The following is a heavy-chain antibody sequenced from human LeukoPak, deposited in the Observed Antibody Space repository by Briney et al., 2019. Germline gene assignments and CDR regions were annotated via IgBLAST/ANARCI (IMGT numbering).Heavy chain of an antibody. CDR2: VSGSGGST. J-gene: IGHJ6*02. V-gene: IGHV3-23*01. CDR3: AKSVAIYFYYGLDV. D-gene: IGHD3-3*01. Sequence: GGSLRLSCAASELTSSTSWMSWVRQAPGKGLEWVSTVSGSGGSTYYADSVKGRFTISRDNSKNTLFLQMNSLRVEDTAPYYCAKSVAIYFYYGLDVWGQGTTVTVSS. CDR1: ELTSSTSW.